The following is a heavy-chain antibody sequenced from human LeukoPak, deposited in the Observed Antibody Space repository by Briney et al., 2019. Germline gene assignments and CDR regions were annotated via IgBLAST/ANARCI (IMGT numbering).Heavy chain of an antibody. D-gene: IGHD3-10*01. V-gene: IGHV1-18*01. CDR1: GYTFTSYG. CDR2: ISAYNGNT. J-gene: IGHJ4*02. CDR3: ARDLQITMVRGVITPFLDY. Sequence: ASVKVSCKASGYTFTSYGISWVRQAPGQGLEWMGWISAYNGNTNYAQKLQGRVTMTTDTSTSTAYMELRSLRSDDPAVYYCARDLQITMVRGVITPFLDYWGQGTLVTVSS.